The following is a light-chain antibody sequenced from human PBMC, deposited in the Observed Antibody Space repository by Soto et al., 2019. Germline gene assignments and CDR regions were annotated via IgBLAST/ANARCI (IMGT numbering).Light chain of an antibody. CDR2: DAS. Sequence: DIQMTQSPSSVSASVGDRVSITCGASQGISAWLAWYQQKPGEAPKLLISDASSLQSGVPSRLSGSGYGTDLTITISSMQNEDFETYYCQQVNSFTLSFGGGTKVDIK. CDR1: QGISAW. V-gene: IGKV1D-12*01. CDR3: QQVNSFTLS. J-gene: IGKJ4*01.